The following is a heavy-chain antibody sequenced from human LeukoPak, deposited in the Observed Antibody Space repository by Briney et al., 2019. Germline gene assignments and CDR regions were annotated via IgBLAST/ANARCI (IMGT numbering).Heavy chain of an antibody. V-gene: IGHV5-51*01. D-gene: IGHD2-2*01. CDR2: VYPGDSET. Sequence: GESLKISCRASGYIFTSYWIGWVRQRPGKGLEWMGIVYPGDSETKYSPSFQGQVTISADKSINTAYLQWSSLEASDSAMYYCARHPGSSRIDYWGQGTLVTVSS. CDR1: GYIFTSYW. J-gene: IGHJ4*02. CDR3: ARHPGSSRIDY.